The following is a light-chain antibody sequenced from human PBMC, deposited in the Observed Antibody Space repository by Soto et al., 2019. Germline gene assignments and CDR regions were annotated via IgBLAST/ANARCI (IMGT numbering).Light chain of an antibody. Sequence: AITMIQSPSSLSASMSDRVTISCRASQGLGNALGWYHQKPGKTPNGLVYGASKLQSGVPPRFSGSGAGTDFTLAISSLQPEDSATYYCLQGINFPWRFGQGTKGDIK. CDR2: GAS. V-gene: IGKV1-6*01. J-gene: IGKJ1*01. CDR3: LQGINFPWR. CDR1: QGLGNA.